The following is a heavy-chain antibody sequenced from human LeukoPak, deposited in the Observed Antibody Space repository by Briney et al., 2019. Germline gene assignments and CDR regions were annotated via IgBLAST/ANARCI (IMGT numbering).Heavy chain of an antibody. Sequence: GGSLRLSCAASGFTFSSYDMHWVRQAPGKGLEWVSGTGTAGDTYYPGSVKGRFTISRENAKNSFYLQMNSLRAGDTAVYYCARAKDSSSSGDAFDIWGQGTMVTVSS. CDR1: GFTFSSYD. J-gene: IGHJ3*02. CDR2: TGTAGDT. D-gene: IGHD6-6*01. V-gene: IGHV3-13*01. CDR3: ARAKDSSSSGDAFDI.